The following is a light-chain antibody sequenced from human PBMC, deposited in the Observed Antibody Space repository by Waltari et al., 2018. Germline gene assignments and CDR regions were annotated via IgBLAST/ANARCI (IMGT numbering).Light chain of an antibody. Sequence: DILMTQSPSSLPATVGDRLTITCRASQNIENYLNWYQQRPGRAPKLLIYSASTLQSGVPPRFSGSGSGTEFTLTITNLQPEDFATYYCQQTYSTPTVTFGQGTRLDIK. CDR1: QNIENY. V-gene: IGKV1-39*01. J-gene: IGKJ5*01. CDR2: SAS. CDR3: QQTYSTPTVT.